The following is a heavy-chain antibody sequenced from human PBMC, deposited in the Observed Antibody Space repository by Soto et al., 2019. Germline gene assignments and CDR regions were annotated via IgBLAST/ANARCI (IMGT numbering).Heavy chain of an antibody. CDR3: VRVGWGYSYGNGMDG. Sequence: PGGSLRLSCLASGFGFSGYSMHWVRQAPGKGLDWVAVIKHDGSEIYYADSVKGRFTISKDDSKNTLHLQMNALRVDDTALYYCVRVGWGYSYGNGMDGWGQGTTFTVSS. D-gene: IGHD5-18*01. CDR2: IKHDGSEI. J-gene: IGHJ6*02. CDR1: GFGFSGYS. V-gene: IGHV3-30-3*01.